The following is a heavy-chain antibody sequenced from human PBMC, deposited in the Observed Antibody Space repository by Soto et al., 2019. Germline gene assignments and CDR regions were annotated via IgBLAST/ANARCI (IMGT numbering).Heavy chain of an antibody. J-gene: IGHJ4*02. Sequence: QVQLQESGPGLVKPSQTLSLTCTVSGGSISSGGYYWSWIRQHPGKGLEWIGYIYYSGSTYYNPSLKSRVTISVDTSKNHFALKLSSVTAADPAVYYCARGVTMVRGVIHTPYFDYWGQGTLVTVSS. CDR2: IYYSGST. D-gene: IGHD3-10*01. CDR1: GGSISSGGYY. CDR3: ARGVTMVRGVIHTPYFDY. V-gene: IGHV4-31*03.